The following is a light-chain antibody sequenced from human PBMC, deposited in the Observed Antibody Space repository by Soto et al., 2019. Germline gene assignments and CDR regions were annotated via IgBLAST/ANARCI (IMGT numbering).Light chain of an antibody. CDR2: AAS. Sequence: IQLTQSPSSLSASVGDRVTISCRASQGISMYLSWYQQTPGKAPKLLLHAASSLQTGVPSRFSGSAAGTYFTLPITSLQAEDSTTYYSTHLKRYPLNFGQGTRLEIK. V-gene: IGKV1-9*01. CDR3: THLKRYPLN. CDR1: QGISMY. J-gene: IGKJ5*01.